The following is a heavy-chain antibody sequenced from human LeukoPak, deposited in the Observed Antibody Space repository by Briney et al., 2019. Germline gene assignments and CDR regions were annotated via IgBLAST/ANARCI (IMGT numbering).Heavy chain of an antibody. Sequence: GGSLRLSCAASGFTFKNFAMTWVRQAPGKGLEWVSAIRNSDDNTYYADSVKGRFTISRDNSKNTLYLQMNSLRAEDTAVYYCEKAGRWYGDAHPIYYCYYGMDFWGQGTTVTVSS. CDR2: IRNSDDNT. V-gene: IGHV3-23*01. J-gene: IGHJ6*02. D-gene: IGHD4-17*01. CDR3: EKAGRWYGDAHPIYYCYYGMDF. CDR1: GFTFKNFA.